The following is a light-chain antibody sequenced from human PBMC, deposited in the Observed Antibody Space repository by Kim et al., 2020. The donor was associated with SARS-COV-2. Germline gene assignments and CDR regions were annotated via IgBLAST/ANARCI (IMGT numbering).Light chain of an antibody. CDR2: SDN. CDR1: SSNIGSNT. J-gene: IGLJ3*02. Sequence: ELTQPPSASGNPGQRVTISCSGSSSNIGSNTVSWYQQFPGTAPKLLIYSDNQRPSGVPDRFSASKSGSSASLAISGLQSDDEADYYCAAWDDSLNGRGVFGGGTQLTV. V-gene: IGLV1-44*01. CDR3: AAWDDSLNGRGV.